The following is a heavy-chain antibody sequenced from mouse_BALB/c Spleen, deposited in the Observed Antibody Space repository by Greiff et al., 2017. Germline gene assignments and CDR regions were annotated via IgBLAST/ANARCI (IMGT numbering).Heavy chain of an antibody. V-gene: IGHV2-2*02. CDR2: IWSGGST. CDR3: ACYYGNAMDY. D-gene: IGHD2-1*01. Sequence: QVQLKQSGPGLVQPSQSLSITCTVSGFSLTSYGVHWVRQSPGKGLEWLGVIWSGGSTDYNAAFISRLSISKDNSKSQVFFKMNSLQANDTAIYYCACYYGNAMDYWGQGTSVTVSS. CDR1: GFSLTSYG. J-gene: IGHJ4*01.